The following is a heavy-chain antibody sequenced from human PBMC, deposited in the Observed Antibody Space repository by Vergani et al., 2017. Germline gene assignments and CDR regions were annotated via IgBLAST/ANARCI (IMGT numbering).Heavy chain of an antibody. Sequence: QVHLVESGGGVVQPGRSLRLSCVVSGFTSSYYSMHWVRQAPGKGLEWVAVISYDGTQKYYADSAKGRFTISRDNSKSTLYLQMNSLRTEDTAVYYCATKSCGTPGCQIGYFREWGQGTLVTVSS. CDR2: ISYDGTQK. D-gene: IGHD1-1*01. J-gene: IGHJ1*01. V-gene: IGHV3-30*03. CDR1: GFTSSYYS. CDR3: ATKSCGTPGCQIGYFRE.